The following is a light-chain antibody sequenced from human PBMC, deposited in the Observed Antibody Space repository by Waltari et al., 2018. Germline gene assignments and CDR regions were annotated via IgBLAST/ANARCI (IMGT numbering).Light chain of an antibody. J-gene: IGLJ2*01. Sequence: SYELTQPSSVSVSPGQTARITCSGDVLGKKFIRWFQQKPGQAPVLLIFRDSERPSGIPERFSCSSSGTTVTLTISGAQVEDEADYYCFTVDDNSLRLFGGGTKLTVL. CDR1: VLGKKF. CDR3: FTVDDNSLRL. CDR2: RDS. V-gene: IGLV3-27*01.